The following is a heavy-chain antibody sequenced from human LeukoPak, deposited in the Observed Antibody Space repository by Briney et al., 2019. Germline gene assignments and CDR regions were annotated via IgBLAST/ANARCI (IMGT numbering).Heavy chain of an antibody. J-gene: IGHJ4*02. CDR3: ARDLDYGSGSYYFDY. D-gene: IGHD3-10*01. CDR1: GGSISSYY. Sequence: PSETLSLACSVSGGSISSYYWSWIRQPAGKGLEWIGRIYISGSTNYNPSPKNRVTMSVDTSKNQFSLKLSSVTAADTAVYYCARDLDYGSGSYYFDYWGQGTLVTVSS. CDR2: IYISGST. V-gene: IGHV4-4*07.